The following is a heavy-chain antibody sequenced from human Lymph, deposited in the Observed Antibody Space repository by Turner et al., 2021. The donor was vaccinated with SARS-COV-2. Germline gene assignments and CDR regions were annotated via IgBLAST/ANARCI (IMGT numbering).Heavy chain of an antibody. V-gene: IGHV3-66*01. CDR2: VYAGGST. CDR1: GIPVSSNY. D-gene: IGHD3-10*01. Sequence: EVQLVESGGGLVQPGGSLRLPCAASGIPVSSNYMSWVRQAPGKGLEWVSVVYAGGSTFYADSVKGRFTISRDKSKNTLYLQMNRLRAEDTAVYYCARDFREGAFDIWGQGTMVTISS. J-gene: IGHJ3*02. CDR3: ARDFREGAFDI.